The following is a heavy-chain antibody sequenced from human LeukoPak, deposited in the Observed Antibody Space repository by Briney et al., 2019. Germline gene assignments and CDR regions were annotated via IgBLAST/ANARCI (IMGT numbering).Heavy chain of an antibody. CDR3: ARHLGQGYYYGSSGYYIDY. Sequence: GESLKISCKGSGYSFTSYWIGWVRQMPGKGLEWMGIIYPGDSDTRYSPSFQGQVTISADKSISTAYLQWSSLKASDTAMYYCARHLGQGYYYGSSGYYIDYWGQGTLVTVSS. CDR1: GYSFTSYW. V-gene: IGHV5-51*01. J-gene: IGHJ4*02. D-gene: IGHD3-22*01. CDR2: IYPGDSDT.